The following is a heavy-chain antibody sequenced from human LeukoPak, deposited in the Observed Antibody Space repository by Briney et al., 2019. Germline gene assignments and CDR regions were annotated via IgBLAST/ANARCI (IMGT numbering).Heavy chain of an antibody. V-gene: IGHV3-53*01. CDR2: IYSGGST. CDR3: ARALYPNAGLFDY. Sequence: PGGSLRLSCAASGFTVSSNYMSWVRQAPGKGLEWVSVIYSGGSTHYADSVKGRFSISRENARDSLYLQMNSLRAEDTAVYYCARALYPNAGLFDYWGQGALVTVSS. D-gene: IGHD2-15*01. J-gene: IGHJ4*02. CDR1: GFTVSSNY.